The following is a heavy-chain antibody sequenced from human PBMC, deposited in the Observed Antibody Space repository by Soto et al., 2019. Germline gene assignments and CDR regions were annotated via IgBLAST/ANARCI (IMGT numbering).Heavy chain of an antibody. J-gene: IGHJ4*02. CDR1: GFTFSTYG. D-gene: IGHD3-9*01. Sequence: QVQLVESGGGVVQPGRSLRLSCAASGFTFSTYGMHWVRQAPGKGLAWVALIWYDGSNKYFADSVKGRFTISRDTSKNTLYLQMNSLRAEDTAVYYCARGSILTGYYRAGFDYWGQGTLVTVSS. V-gene: IGHV3-33*01. CDR2: IWYDGSNK. CDR3: ARGSILTGYYRAGFDY.